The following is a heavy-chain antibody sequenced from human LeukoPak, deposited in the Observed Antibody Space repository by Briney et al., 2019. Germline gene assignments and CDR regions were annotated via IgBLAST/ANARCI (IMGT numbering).Heavy chain of an antibody. Sequence: PGRSLLLSCAASGFTFSSYAMHWVRQAPGKGLEWVAVISYDGSNKYYADSVKGRFTISRDNSKNTLYLQMNGLRAEDTAVYYCAIFGVVASGFDPWGQGTLVTVSS. CDR2: ISYDGSNK. CDR1: GFTFSSYA. J-gene: IGHJ5*02. V-gene: IGHV3-30-3*01. D-gene: IGHD3-3*01. CDR3: AIFGVVASGFDP.